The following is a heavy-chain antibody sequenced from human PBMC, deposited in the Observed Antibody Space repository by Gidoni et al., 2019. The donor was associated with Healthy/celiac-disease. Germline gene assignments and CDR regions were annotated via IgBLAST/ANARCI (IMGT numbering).Heavy chain of an antibody. V-gene: IGHV3-15*01. Sequence: EVQLVESGGGLVKPGGSLRLSCAASGFTFSNAWISWVRQAPGKGLEWVGRIKSKTDGGTTDYAAPVKGRFTISRDDSKNTLYLQMNSLKTEDTAVYYCTTGAAVAGHYFDYWGQGTLVTVSS. CDR1: GFTFSNAW. D-gene: IGHD6-19*01. CDR3: TTGAAVAGHYFDY. J-gene: IGHJ4*02. CDR2: IKSKTDGGTT.